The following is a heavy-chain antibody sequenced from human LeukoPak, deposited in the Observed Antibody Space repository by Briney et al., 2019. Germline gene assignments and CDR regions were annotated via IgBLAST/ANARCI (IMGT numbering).Heavy chain of an antibody. CDR1: GGSISSSSYY. Sequence: SATLSLTCTVSGGSISSSSYYWGWIRQPPGKGLEWIGSIYYSGSTYYNPSLKSRVTISVDTSKNQFSLKLSSVTAADTAVYYCARHDLEYSSSSGYYYYYYMDVWGKGTTVTVSS. CDR2: IYYSGST. CDR3: ARHDLEYSSSSGYYYYYYMDV. J-gene: IGHJ6*03. V-gene: IGHV4-39*01. D-gene: IGHD6-6*01.